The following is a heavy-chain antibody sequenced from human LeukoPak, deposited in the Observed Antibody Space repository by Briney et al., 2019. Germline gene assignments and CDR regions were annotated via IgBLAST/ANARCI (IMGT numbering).Heavy chain of an antibody. CDR2: IYHSGST. D-gene: IGHD3-9*01. CDR1: GGSISSSNW. CDR3: ARPRYFDWSEDGAAMDV. V-gene: IGHV4-4*02. Sequence: PSGTLSLTCAVSGGSISSSNWWSWVRQPPGKGLEWIGEIYHSGSTNCNPSLKSRVTISVDKSKNQFSLKLSSVTAADTAVYYCARPRYFDWSEDGAAMDVWGKGTTVTVSS. J-gene: IGHJ6*03.